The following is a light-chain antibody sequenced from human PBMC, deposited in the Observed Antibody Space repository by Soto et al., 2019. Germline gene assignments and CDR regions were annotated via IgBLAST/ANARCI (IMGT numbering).Light chain of an antibody. CDR2: AAS. J-gene: IGKJ5*01. CDR1: QGISSY. V-gene: IGKV1-9*01. Sequence: DIQLIQSPSFLPASVGHRVTITCRASQGISSYFAWYQQKPGNAPKLLINAASTLESGVPSRFSGSGSGTEFTLTISNLQPEDFAIYYCQQLNSYPITFGQGTQLEFK. CDR3: QQLNSYPIT.